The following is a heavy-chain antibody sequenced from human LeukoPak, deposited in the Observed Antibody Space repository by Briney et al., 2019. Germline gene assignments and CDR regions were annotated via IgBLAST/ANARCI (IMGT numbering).Heavy chain of an antibody. CDR2: ITYDGNDK. J-gene: IGHJ5*02. CDR1: GFTFSTYN. V-gene: IGHV3-30*18. Sequence: GGSLRLSCAASGFTFSTYNMHWVRQAPGKGLDWVAVITYDGNDKYYADSVKGRFTISRDNSKNTLYLQMNSLRAEDTAVYYCAKDLYSSNWYNWFDPWGQGTLVTVSS. D-gene: IGHD6-13*01. CDR3: AKDLYSSNWYNWFDP.